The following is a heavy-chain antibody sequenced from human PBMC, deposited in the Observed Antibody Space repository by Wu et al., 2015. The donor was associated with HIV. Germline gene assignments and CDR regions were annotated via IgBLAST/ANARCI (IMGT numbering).Heavy chain of an antibody. CDR2: INPNTGGT. Sequence: QVQLLQSGAEVKKPGASVKVSCKTSGYTFTGYYMHWVRQAPGQGLEWMGWINPNTGGTNYAQKFQTRVTMARDTSISTVYMELSGLTFDDTAIYYCARAPFVQDSGYDSVVGHWGQGTLVTXSX. CDR3: ARAPFVQDSGYDSVVGH. V-gene: IGHV1-2*02. CDR1: GYTFTGYY. J-gene: IGHJ4*02. D-gene: IGHD5-12*01.